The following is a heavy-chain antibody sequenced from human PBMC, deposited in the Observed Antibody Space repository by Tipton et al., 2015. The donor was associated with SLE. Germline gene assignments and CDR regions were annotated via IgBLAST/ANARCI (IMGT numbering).Heavy chain of an antibody. CDR2: ISYDGDDK. J-gene: IGHJ4*02. V-gene: IGHV3-30*04. CDR1: GFTFSSYA. Sequence: SLRLSCAASGFTFSSYAMSWVRQAPGKGLEWVAFISYDGDDKYYADSVKGRFTVSRDNSMNMVSVQMNSLTPEDTAVYYCARETGYNSSWPLEYWGQGTLVTVSS. D-gene: IGHD6-13*01. CDR3: ARETGYNSSWPLEY.